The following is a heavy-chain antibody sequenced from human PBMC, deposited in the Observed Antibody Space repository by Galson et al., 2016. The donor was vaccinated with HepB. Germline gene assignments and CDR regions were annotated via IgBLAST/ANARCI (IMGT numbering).Heavy chain of an antibody. CDR1: GGSVSSGSYY. Sequence: ETLSLTCTVSGGSVSSGSYYWRWIRQPPGKGLEWIGYIYYSGSTNYNPSLKSRVTISVDTSKNQFSLTMSSVTAADTAVYYCARGGSRQWLVDYWGQGALVTVSS. J-gene: IGHJ4*02. V-gene: IGHV4-61*01. CDR3: ARGGSRQWLVDY. CDR2: IYYSGST. D-gene: IGHD6-19*01.